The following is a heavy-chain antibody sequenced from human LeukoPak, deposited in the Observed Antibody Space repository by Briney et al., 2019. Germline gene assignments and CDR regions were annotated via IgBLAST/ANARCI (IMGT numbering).Heavy chain of an antibody. D-gene: IGHD5-18*01. CDR2: ISYDGSNK. CDR3: AKTWIQLWSPDY. J-gene: IGHJ4*02. V-gene: IGHV3-30*18. CDR1: GFTFGSYG. Sequence: GGSLRLSCAASGFTFGSYGMHWVRQAPGKGLEWVAVISYDGSNKYYADSVKGRFTISRDNSKNTLYLQMNSLRAEDTAVYYCAKTWIQLWSPDYWGQGTLVTVSS.